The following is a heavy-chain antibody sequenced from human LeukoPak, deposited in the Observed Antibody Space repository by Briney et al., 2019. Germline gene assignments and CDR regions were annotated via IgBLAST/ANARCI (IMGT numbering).Heavy chain of an antibody. CDR1: GFIFNNYA. Sequence: PGRSLRLSCAGSGFIFNNYAMHWVRQPPGKGLEWVSGISWNSGTIDYADSVRGRFTISRDNSKNTLYLQMNSLRAEDTAVYYCAKDGASSGWYMSLDPWGQGTLVTVSS. CDR3: AKDGASSGWYMSLDP. D-gene: IGHD6-19*01. J-gene: IGHJ5*02. CDR2: ISWNSGTI. V-gene: IGHV3-9*01.